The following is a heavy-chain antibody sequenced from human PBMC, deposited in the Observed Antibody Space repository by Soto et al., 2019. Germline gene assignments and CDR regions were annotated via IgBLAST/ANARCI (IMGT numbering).Heavy chain of an antibody. CDR3: ARVVGPYGTHNWYFDL. CDR2: INWNGSST. D-gene: IGHD1-26*01. J-gene: IGHJ2*01. Sequence: EVQLVESGGGVVRPGGSLRLSCAASGFTFDDYVMSWVRQTPGKGLGWASGINWNGSSTGCADCVKGRFTSSGDNAKNSLYLQMNRLGAEEMVLYYSARVVGPYGTHNWYFDLWGSGTLVTVSS. V-gene: IGHV3-20*04. CDR1: GFTFDDYV.